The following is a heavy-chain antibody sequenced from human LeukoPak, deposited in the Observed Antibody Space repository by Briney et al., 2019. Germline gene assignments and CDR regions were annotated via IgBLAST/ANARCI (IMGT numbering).Heavy chain of an antibody. CDR2: ISGSGAGT. V-gene: IGHV3-23*01. D-gene: IGHD5-18*01. CDR1: GFTFSSYW. CDR3: ARGDYSYGSPKRAFDI. Sequence: GGSLRLSCAASGFTFSSYWMSWVRQAPGKGLEWVSAISGSGAGTYYADSVKGRFTISRDNAKKSLYLQLNSLRAEDTAVYYCARGDYSYGSPKRAFDIWGQGTMVTVSS. J-gene: IGHJ3*02.